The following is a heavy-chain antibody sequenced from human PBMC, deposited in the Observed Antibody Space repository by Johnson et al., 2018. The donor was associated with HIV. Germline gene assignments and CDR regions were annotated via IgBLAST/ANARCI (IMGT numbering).Heavy chain of an antibody. CDR1: AFTVSSNY. V-gene: IGHV3-66*01. J-gene: IGHJ3*01. CDR3: ARKQWLEIPADAFDV. Sequence: VRLVESGGGVVQPGGSLRLSCAASAFTVSSNYMSWVRQAPGKGLEWVSVIYSGGSTYYADSVKGRFTISRDNSKNTLYLQMNRLRAEDTAVYYCARKQWLEIPADAFDVWGLGTMVTVSS. D-gene: IGHD6-19*01. CDR2: IYSGGST.